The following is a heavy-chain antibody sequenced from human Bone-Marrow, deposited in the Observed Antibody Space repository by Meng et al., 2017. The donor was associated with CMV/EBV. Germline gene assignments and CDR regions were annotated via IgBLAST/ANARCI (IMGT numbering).Heavy chain of an antibody. J-gene: IGHJ6*02. Sequence: SVKVSCKASGCTFSSYAISWVRQAPGQGLEWMGGIIPILGIANNAQKFQGRVTITADKPTSTAYMELSSLRAEDTAVYHCARHRSYCSSTSCYYYYYGMDVWGQGTTVTVSS. D-gene: IGHD2-2*01. CDR3: ARHRSYCSSTSCYYYYYGMDV. CDR1: GCTFSSYA. V-gene: IGHV1-69*10. CDR2: IIPILGIA.